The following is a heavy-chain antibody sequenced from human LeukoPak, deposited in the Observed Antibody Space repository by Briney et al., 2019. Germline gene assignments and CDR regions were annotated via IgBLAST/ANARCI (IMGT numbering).Heavy chain of an antibody. D-gene: IGHD4-17*01. Sequence: PGGSLRLSCAASGFTFDDYGMSWVRQAPGKGLEGVSGINWNGGSTGYADSVKGRFTISRDNAKNPLYLQMNSLRAEDTALYYCARISLTTGSYYYYYMDVWGKGTTVTVSS. CDR2: INWNGGST. J-gene: IGHJ6*03. CDR3: ARISLTTGSYYYYYMDV. V-gene: IGHV3-20*04. CDR1: GFTFDDYG.